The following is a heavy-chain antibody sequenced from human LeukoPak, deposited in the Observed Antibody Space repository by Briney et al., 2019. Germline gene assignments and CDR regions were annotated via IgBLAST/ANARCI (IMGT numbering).Heavy chain of an antibody. CDR1: GGSFSGYY. V-gene: IGHV4-34*01. J-gene: IGHJ4*02. CDR2: INHSGST. Sequence: PSETLSLTCAVYGGSFSGYYWSWIRQPPGKGLEWIGEINHSGSTNYNPSLKSRVTKSVDTSKNQFSLKLSSVTAADTAVYYCARPSKRYYGSGSYYPYYFDYWGQGTLVTVSS. D-gene: IGHD3-10*01. CDR3: ARPSKRYYGSGSYYPYYFDY.